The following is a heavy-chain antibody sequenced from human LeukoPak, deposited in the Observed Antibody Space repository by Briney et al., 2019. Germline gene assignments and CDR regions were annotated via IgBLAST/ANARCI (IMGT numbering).Heavy chain of an antibody. Sequence: ASVKVSCKASGYTFTSYYIHWVRQAPGQGLEWMGIINPSGGSTSYAQEFQGRVTMTRDTSTSTVYMELSSLRSEDTAVYYCARDAGTYYYGSGSYSYFDYWGQGTLVTVSS. CDR2: INPSGGST. V-gene: IGHV1-46*01. D-gene: IGHD3-10*01. CDR1: GYTFTSYY. CDR3: ARDAGTYYYGSGSYSYFDY. J-gene: IGHJ4*02.